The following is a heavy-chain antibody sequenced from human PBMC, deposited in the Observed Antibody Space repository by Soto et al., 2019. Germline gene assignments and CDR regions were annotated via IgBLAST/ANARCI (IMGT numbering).Heavy chain of an antibody. Sequence: ASVKVSCKASGYTFTGYYMHWVRQAPGQGLEWMGWINPNSGGTNYAQKFQGRVTMTRDTSISTAYMELSRLRSGDTAVYYCARGPEPYCTNGVCLRYYWGQGTLVTVSS. J-gene: IGHJ4*02. CDR1: GYTFTGYY. CDR3: ARGPEPYCTNGVCLRYY. D-gene: IGHD2-8*01. CDR2: INPNSGGT. V-gene: IGHV1-2*02.